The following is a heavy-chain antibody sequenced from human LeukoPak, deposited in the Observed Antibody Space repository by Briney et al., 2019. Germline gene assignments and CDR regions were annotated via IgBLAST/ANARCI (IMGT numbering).Heavy chain of an antibody. CDR3: ARAGTTKTTPKGIDY. J-gene: IGHJ4*02. V-gene: IGHV4-30-4*08. D-gene: IGHD1-7*01. Sequence: SETLSLTCTVSGGSISSGDDYWSWIRQPPGKGLEWIGDIYYSGSTYYDPSLKSRVTLSVDASKNQFSLKLSSVTAIDTAVYYCARAGTTKTTPKGIDYWGQGTLVTVSS. CDR2: IYYSGST. CDR1: GGSISSGDDY.